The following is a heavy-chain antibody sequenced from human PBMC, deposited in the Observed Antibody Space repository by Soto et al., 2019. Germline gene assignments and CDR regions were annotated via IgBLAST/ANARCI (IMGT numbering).Heavy chain of an antibody. Sequence: PVGSLRLSCAASGFTFSSYAMIWVRQAPGKGLEWVSGVGGSGEYTYYADSVKGRFTISRDNSKNTVYLQISSLRAEDTAVYYCAKVLTGYYYYFEYWGQGTLVTVS. CDR1: GFTFSSYA. V-gene: IGHV3-23*01. CDR2: VGGSGEYT. J-gene: IGHJ4*02. CDR3: AKVLTGYYYYFEY. D-gene: IGHD3-9*01.